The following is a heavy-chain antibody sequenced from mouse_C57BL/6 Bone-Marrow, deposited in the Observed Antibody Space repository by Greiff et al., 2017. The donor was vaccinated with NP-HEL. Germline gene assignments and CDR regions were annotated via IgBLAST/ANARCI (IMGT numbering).Heavy chain of an antibody. CDR1: GFPITSGYY. V-gene: IGHV12-3*01. J-gene: IGHJ2*01. D-gene: IGHD2-1*01. CDR3: AGDRYGNYYYDY. Sequence: VKLQESGPGLVKPSQPFFFTCTITGFPITSGYYWIWIRQSPGKPLEWMGYIIHSGETFYNPSSQSPLPITRKTSKNQFFLQWNSVTTDDTAMYYCAGDRYGNYYYDYWGQGTTLTVTS. CDR2: IIHSGET.